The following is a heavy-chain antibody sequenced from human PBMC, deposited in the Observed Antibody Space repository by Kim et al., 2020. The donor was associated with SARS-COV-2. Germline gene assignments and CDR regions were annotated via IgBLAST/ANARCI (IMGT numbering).Heavy chain of an antibody. CDR2: INTNTGNP. Sequence: ASVKVSCKASGYTFTSYAMNWVRQAPGQGLEWMGWINTNTGNPTYAQGFTGRFVFSLDTSVSTAYLQISSLKAEDTAVYYCARAFYEILTGYIAEFDYWGQGTLVTVSS. D-gene: IGHD3-9*01. CDR3: ARAFYEILTGYIAEFDY. J-gene: IGHJ4*02. CDR1: GYTFTSYA. V-gene: IGHV7-4-1*02.